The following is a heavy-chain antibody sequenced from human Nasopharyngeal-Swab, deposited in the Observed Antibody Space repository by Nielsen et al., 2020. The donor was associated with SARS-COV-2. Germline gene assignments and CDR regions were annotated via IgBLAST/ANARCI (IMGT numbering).Heavy chain of an antibody. D-gene: IGHD5-12*01. Sequence: GGSLRLSCKGSGSSFTSYWIGWVRQLPGKGLEWMGIIYPGDSDTRYSPSFQGQVTISADKSISTAYLQWSSLKASDTAMYYCARHESGMYSGYDFWGQGTLVTVSS. CDR1: GSSFTSYW. CDR3: ARHESGMYSGYDF. CDR2: IYPGDSDT. J-gene: IGHJ4*02. V-gene: IGHV5-51*01.